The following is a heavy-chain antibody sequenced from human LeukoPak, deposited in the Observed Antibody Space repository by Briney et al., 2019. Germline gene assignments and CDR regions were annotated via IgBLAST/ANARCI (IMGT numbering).Heavy chain of an antibody. CDR2: ISWNSGYV. J-gene: IGHJ4*02. CDR1: GFTFDDYA. Sequence: GRSLRLSCTDSGFTFDDYAMQWVRQAPGKGLEWVSGISWNSGYVVYADSVKGRFTISRDNAKNSLYLQMNSLRAEDMALYFCARGIAMTGPFDYWGQGTLVTVSS. CDR3: ARGIAMTGPFDY. V-gene: IGHV3-9*03. D-gene: IGHD6-19*01.